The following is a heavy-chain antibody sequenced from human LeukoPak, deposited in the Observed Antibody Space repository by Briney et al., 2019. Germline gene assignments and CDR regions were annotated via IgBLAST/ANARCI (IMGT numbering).Heavy chain of an antibody. CDR2: INKRGTNT. V-gene: IGHV3-11*01. J-gene: IGHJ5*02. Sequence: LELLSYINKRGTNTQYADSGKGPFTISRDNAKKSLYLEMNNLRAEDTAVYYCATDGAGFDTWGQGVLVTLSS. CDR3: ATDGAGFDT.